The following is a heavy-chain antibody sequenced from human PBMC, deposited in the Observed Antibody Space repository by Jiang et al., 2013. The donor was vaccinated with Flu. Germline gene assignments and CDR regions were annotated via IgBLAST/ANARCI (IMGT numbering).Heavy chain of an antibody. CDR3: ARALGICSATSCYTAH. CDR2: INTDTRKP. CDR1: GYTFTNYG. D-gene: IGHD2-2*02. J-gene: IGHJ4*02. Sequence: QSGSELKNPGASVKVSCKASGYTFTNYGMHWVRQAPGQGLEWMGWINTDTRKPTYAQGFMGRFFFSLDTSVSTAYLQINNLKPEDTAIYYCARALGICSATSCYTAHWGQGTLVTVSS. V-gene: IGHV7-4-1*02.